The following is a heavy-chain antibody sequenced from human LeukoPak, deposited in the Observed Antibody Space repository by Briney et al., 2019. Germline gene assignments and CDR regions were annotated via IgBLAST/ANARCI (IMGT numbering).Heavy chain of an antibody. J-gene: IGHJ5*02. CDR1: GFTFSSYA. CDR3: AKAVVTIFGVAKNWFDP. V-gene: IGHV3-30-3*01. D-gene: IGHD3-3*01. CDR2: ISYDGSNK. Sequence: GGSLRLSCAASGFTFSSYAMHWVCQAPGKGLEWVAVISYDGSNKYYADSVKGRFTISRDNSKNTLYLQMNSLRAEDTAVYYCAKAVVTIFGVAKNWFDPWGQGTLVTVSS.